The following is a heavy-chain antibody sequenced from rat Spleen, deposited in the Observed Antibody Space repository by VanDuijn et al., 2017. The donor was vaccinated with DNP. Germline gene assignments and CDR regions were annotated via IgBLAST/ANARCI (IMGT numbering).Heavy chain of an antibody. J-gene: IGHJ3*01. V-gene: IGHV2-27*01. CDR3: ARSQGYYYDGSYYPFAY. D-gene: IGHD1-12*02. Sequence: QVQLKESGPGLVQPSQTLSLTCTVSGFSLANYHVHWVRQPPGKGLEWMGRIQSDGKTDYNSALKSRLSISRDTSKSQVFLKMDSVPTEDTAIYFCARSQGYYYDGSYYPFAYWCQGILVTVSS. CDR2: IQSDGKT. CDR1: GFSLANYH.